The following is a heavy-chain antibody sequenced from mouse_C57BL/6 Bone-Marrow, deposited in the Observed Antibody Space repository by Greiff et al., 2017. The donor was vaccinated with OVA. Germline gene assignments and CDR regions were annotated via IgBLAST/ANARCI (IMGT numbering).Heavy chain of an antibody. J-gene: IGHJ4*01. Sequence: VQLQQSGPELVKPGASVKISCKASGYTFTDYYMNWVKQSHGKSLEWIGDINPNNGGTSYNQKFKGKATLTVDKSSSTAYMELRSLTSEDSAVYYCASPSYAMDYWGQGTSVTVSS. CDR1: GYTFTDYY. V-gene: IGHV1-26*01. CDR2: INPNNGGT. CDR3: ASPSYAMDY.